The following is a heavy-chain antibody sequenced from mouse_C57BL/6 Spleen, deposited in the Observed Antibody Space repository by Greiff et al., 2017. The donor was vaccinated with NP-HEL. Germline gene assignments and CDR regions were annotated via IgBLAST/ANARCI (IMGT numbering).Heavy chain of an antibody. Sequence: VQLVESGAELVRPGASVTLSCKASGYTFTDYEMHWVKQTPVHGLEWIGAIDPETGGTAYNQKFKGKAILTADKSSSTAYMELRSLTSEDSAVYYCTWGFAYWGQGTLVTVAA. CDR1: GYTFTDYE. V-gene: IGHV1-15*01. CDR3: TWGFAY. CDR2: IDPETGGT. J-gene: IGHJ3*01.